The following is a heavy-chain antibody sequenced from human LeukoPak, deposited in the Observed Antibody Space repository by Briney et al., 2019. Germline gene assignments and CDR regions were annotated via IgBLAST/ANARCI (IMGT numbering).Heavy chain of an antibody. CDR2: ISYDGSNK. Sequence: PGRSLRLSCAASGFTFSSYGMHWVRQAPAKGLEWVAIISYDGSNKYYADSVKRRFTISRDNSKNTLYLQMNSLRAEDIAVYYCAKSTTVTQRGYFDYWGQGTLVTVSS. J-gene: IGHJ4*02. CDR1: GFTFSSYG. CDR3: AKSTTVTQRGYFDY. V-gene: IGHV3-30*18. D-gene: IGHD4-17*01.